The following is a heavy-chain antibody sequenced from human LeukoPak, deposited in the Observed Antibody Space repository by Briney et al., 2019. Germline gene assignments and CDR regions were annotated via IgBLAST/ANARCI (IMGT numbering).Heavy chain of an antibody. CDR3: ARGAYYYGSGLPFDP. Sequence: SETLSLTCTVSGGSISSYYWSWIRQPAGKGLEWIGRIYTSGSTNYNPSLKSRVTMSVDTSKNQFSLKLSSVTAADTAVYYCARGAYYYGSGLPFDPWGQGTLVTVSS. V-gene: IGHV4-4*07. J-gene: IGHJ5*02. CDR1: GGSISSYY. CDR2: IYTSGST. D-gene: IGHD3-10*01.